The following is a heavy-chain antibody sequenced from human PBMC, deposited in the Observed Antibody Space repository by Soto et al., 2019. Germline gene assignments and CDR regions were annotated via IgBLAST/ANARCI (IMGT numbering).Heavy chain of an antibody. Sequence: GGSLRLSCAASGFTVSNYYMTWVRQAPGRGLQWVSVIYSAGPTYYADSVKGRFTISRDESKNSLFLQMDNLRAEDTATYYCARGKSTDAYNPLGCWGPGTLVTVSS. CDR1: GFTVSNYY. J-gene: IGHJ4*02. CDR3: ARGKSTDAYNPLGC. CDR2: IYSAGPT. D-gene: IGHD1-1*01. V-gene: IGHV3-53*01.